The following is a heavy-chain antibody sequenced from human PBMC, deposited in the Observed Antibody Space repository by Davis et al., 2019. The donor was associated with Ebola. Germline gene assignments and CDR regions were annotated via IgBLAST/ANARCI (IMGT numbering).Heavy chain of an antibody. D-gene: IGHD2-15*01. CDR1: ACSISSYY. CDR3: ARGVGWFDP. J-gene: IGHJ5*02. Sequence: MPSETLSLTCTVSACSISSYYLSWFRQPPGKGLEGVGYIYFSGNTNYSPSLKSRVAISVDTSRHQFSLELSSVTAADTAVYFCARGVGWFDPWAQGTLVTVSS. CDR2: IYFSGNT. V-gene: IGHV4-59*08.